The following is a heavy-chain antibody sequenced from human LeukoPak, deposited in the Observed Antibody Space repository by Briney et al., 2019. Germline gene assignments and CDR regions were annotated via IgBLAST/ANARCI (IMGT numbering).Heavy chain of an antibody. CDR3: ARDPASPYGDSDAFDI. CDR2: IYYSGST. CDR1: GGSISSYY. D-gene: IGHD4-17*01. J-gene: IGHJ3*02. Sequence: PSETLSLTCTVSGGSISSYYWSWIRQPPGKGLEWIGYIYYSGSTNYNPSHKSRVTISVDTSKNQFSLKLSSVTAADTAVYYCARDPASPYGDSDAFDIWGQGTMVTVSS. V-gene: IGHV4-59*01.